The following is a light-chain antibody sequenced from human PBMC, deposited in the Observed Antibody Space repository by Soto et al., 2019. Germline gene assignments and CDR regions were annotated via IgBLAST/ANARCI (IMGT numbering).Light chain of an antibody. J-gene: IGKJ1*01. CDR3: MQALQMPPT. CDR1: QSLLHSNGYNY. CDR2: LGS. V-gene: IGKV2-28*01. Sequence: DIVMTQSPLSLPVTPGEPASISCRSSQSLLHSNGYNYLDWYLQKPGQSPQLLIYLGSNRASGVPCRFSGSGSGTDFTLKISRVEAEDVGVYYCMQALQMPPTFGQGTKVEIK.